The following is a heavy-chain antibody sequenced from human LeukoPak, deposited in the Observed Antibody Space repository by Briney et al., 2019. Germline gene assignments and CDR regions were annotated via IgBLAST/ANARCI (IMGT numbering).Heavy chain of an antibody. Sequence: ASVKVSCKASGYTFTSYGISWVRQAPGQGLEWMGWISAYNGNTNYAQKLQGRVTMTTDTSTSTAYMELRSLRPDDTAVYYCARSSDCSGGSCYFDYWGQGTLVTVSS. CDR3: ARSSDCSGGSCYFDY. J-gene: IGHJ4*02. D-gene: IGHD2-15*01. CDR1: GYTFTSYG. CDR2: ISAYNGNT. V-gene: IGHV1-18*01.